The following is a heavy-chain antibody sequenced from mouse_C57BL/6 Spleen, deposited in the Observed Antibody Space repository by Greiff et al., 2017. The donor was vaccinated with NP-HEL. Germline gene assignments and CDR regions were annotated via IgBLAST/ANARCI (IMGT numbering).Heavy chain of an antibody. CDR1: GYTFTDYY. D-gene: IGHD2-2*01. J-gene: IGHJ3*01. Sequence: EVQLQQSGPELVKPGASVKISCKASGYTFTDYYMNWVKQSHGKSLEWIGDINPNNGGTSYNQKLKGKATLTVVKSSSTAYMEVRSLTSVDSAVYYCAGWSYGDDGFAYWGQGTLVTVSA. CDR2: INPNNGGT. V-gene: IGHV1-26*01. CDR3: AGWSYGDDGFAY.